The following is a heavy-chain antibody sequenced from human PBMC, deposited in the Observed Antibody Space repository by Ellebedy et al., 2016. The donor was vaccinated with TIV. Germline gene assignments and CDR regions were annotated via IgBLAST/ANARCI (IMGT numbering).Heavy chain of an antibody. Sequence: SETLSLTCSVSGGSISSYYWSWIRQPPGKGLEWIGYIYYSGSTNYNPSLKSRVTISVDKSKNQFSLKLSSVTAADTAVYYCARGSSSGHYGMDVWGQGTTVTVSS. CDR3: ARGSSSGHYGMDV. V-gene: IGHV4-59*12. J-gene: IGHJ6*02. CDR2: IYYSGST. D-gene: IGHD3-22*01. CDR1: GGSISSYY.